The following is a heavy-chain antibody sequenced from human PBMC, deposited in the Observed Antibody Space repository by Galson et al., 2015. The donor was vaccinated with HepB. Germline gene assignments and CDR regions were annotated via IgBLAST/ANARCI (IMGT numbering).Heavy chain of an antibody. CDR3: ARLGLGSATSPAQHPRNYYNGMDV. V-gene: IGHV5-51*03. J-gene: IGHJ6*02. D-gene: IGHD3-10*01. Sequence: QSGAEVKKPGESLKISCKGSGYSFTSYWIGWVRQMPGKGLEWMGIIYPGDSDTRYSPSFQGQVTISADKSISTAYLQWSSLKASDTAMYYCARLGLGSATSPAQHPRNYYNGMDVWGQGTTVTVSS. CDR2: IYPGDSDT. CDR1: GYSFTSYW.